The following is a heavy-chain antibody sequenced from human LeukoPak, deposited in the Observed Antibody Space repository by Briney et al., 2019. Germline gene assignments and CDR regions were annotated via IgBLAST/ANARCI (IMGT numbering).Heavy chain of an antibody. CDR1: DSSITINYY. V-gene: IGHV4-38-2*02. D-gene: IGHD1-14*01. CDR3: SRDSELRWFYA. Sequence: NSSETLSLTCNVLDSSITINYYWGWIRQSPGKGLEWIGSIYNSGNTYYNPSLKNRVSISIDMSKNHFSLKLTSVTAADTAVYYCSRDSELRWFYAWGQGTLVTVSS. CDR2: IYNSGNT. J-gene: IGHJ5*02.